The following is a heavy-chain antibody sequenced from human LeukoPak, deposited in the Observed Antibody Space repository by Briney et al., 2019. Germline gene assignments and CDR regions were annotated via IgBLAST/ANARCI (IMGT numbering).Heavy chain of an antibody. V-gene: IGHV3-11*04. D-gene: IGHD7-27*01. CDR2: ISSSGSTI. CDR3: ARDRNWGYYYMDV. J-gene: IGHJ6*03. Sequence: IPGGSLRLSCAASGFIFSDYYMSWIRQAPGKGLEWVSYISSSGSTIYYADSVKGRFTISRDNAKNSLHPQMNSLRAEDTAVYYCARDRNWGYYYMDVWGKGTTVTVSS. CDR1: GFIFSDYY.